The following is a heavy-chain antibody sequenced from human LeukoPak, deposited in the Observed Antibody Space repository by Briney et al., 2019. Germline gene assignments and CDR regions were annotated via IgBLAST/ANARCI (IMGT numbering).Heavy chain of an antibody. V-gene: IGHV4-4*07. CDR2: IHTSWTT. CDR1: GGSMSDYY. Sequence: SETLSLTCTVSGGSMSDYYWSFIRQPAGKGLEWIGRIHTSWTTYFNPSLKSRVTMSVDTSKNQFSLRLTSMTAADTAVYFCARGDYYDGGGRNWFDPWGQGTLVTVSS. J-gene: IGHJ5*02. D-gene: IGHD3-16*01. CDR3: ARGDYYDGGGRNWFDP.